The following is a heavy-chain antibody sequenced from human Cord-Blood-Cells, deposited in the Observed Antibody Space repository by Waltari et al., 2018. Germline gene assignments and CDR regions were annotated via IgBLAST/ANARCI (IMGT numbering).Heavy chain of an antibody. CDR1: GFTFSSYA. J-gene: IGHJ4*02. Sequence: EVQLLESGGGLVQPGGSLRLSCAASGFTFSSYAMSWVRQAPGKGLEWVSAIRGSGGSTYYADSGKGRFTITRDNSKNTLYLQMNSLRAEDTAVYYCAKDYLSSSWYDYWGQGTLVTVSS. D-gene: IGHD6-13*01. CDR3: AKDYLSSSWYDY. CDR2: IRGSGGST. V-gene: IGHV3-23*01.